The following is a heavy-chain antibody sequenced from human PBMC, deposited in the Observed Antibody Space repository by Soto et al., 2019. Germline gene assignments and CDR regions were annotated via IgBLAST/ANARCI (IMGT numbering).Heavy chain of an antibody. CDR1: GASVSSDNW. J-gene: IGHJ3*02. Sequence: QMQLQESGPGLVKPSGTLSLACAVSGASVSSDNWWSWVRQPPGKGLVWIGDIFHSDTTNYNPSLKSLVTTSVDKSKNQFSLTLTSVTAADTAVYYCAKNGWYSADIWGQGTMVTVSS. CDR3: AKNGWYSADI. D-gene: IGHD6-19*01. V-gene: IGHV4-4*02. CDR2: IFHSDTT.